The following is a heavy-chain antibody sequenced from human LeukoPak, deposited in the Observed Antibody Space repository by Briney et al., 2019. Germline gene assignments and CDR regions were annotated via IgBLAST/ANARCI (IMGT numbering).Heavy chain of an antibody. CDR3: ARGGYDFWSDTQSFDY. CDR1: GGSISSGGYY. CDR2: IYHSGST. J-gene: IGHJ4*02. Sequence: SETLSLTCTVSGGSISSGGYYWSWIRQPPGKGLEWIGYIYHSGSTYYSPSLKSRVTISVDRSKNQFSLKLSSVTAADTAVYYCARGGYDFWSDTQSFDYWGQGTLVTVSS. V-gene: IGHV4-30-2*01. D-gene: IGHD3-3*01.